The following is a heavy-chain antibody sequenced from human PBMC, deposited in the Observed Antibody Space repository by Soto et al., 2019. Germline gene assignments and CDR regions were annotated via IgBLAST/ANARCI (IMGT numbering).Heavy chain of an antibody. D-gene: IGHD2-15*01. CDR2: ISAYNGNT. V-gene: IGHV1-18*01. Sequence: GASVKVSCKASGYTFTSYGISWVRQAPGQGLEWMGWISAYNGNTNYAQKLQGRVTMTTDTSTSTAYMELRSLRSDDTAVYYCARVCSGGSCDYYYYYGMDVWGQGTTVTVSS. CDR1: GYTFTSYG. CDR3: ARVCSGGSCDYYYYYGMDV. J-gene: IGHJ6*02.